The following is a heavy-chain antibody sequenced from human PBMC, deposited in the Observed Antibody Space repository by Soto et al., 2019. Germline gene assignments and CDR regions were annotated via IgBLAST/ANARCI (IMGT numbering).Heavy chain of an antibody. CDR2: MNPNSGNT. CDR1: GYTFTSYD. J-gene: IGHJ6*03. D-gene: IGHD3-3*01. V-gene: IGHV1-8*01. Sequence: ASVKVSCKASGYTFTSYDINWVRQATGQGLEWMGWMNPNSGNTGYAQKFQGRVTMTRNTSISTAYMELSSLRSEDTAVYYCARGPRFLGWLLFSRNLHRQYMDVWGKGTTVTVSS. CDR3: ARGPRFLGWLLFSRNLHRQYMDV.